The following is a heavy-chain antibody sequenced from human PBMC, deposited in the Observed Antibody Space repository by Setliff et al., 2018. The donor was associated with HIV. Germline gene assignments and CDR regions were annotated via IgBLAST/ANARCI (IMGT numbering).Heavy chain of an antibody. CDR2: IIPILGIA. Sequence: SVKVSCKASGGTFSSYAISWVRQAPGQGLEWMGGIIPILGIANYAQKFQGRVTITADKSTSTAYMELSSLRSEDTAVYYCARVYSSGWYGGADHYYYGMDVWGQGTTVTVSS. J-gene: IGHJ6*02. CDR3: ARVYSSGWYGGADHYYYGMDV. D-gene: IGHD6-19*01. V-gene: IGHV1-69*10. CDR1: GGTFSSYA.